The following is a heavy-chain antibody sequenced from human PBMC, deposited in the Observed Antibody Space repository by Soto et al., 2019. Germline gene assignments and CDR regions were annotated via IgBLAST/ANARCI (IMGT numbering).Heavy chain of an antibody. CDR3: TKANRYCSGANCFTFDY. CDR2: IRFDGSNE. V-gene: IGHV3-30*02. CDR1: GGIFHGYG. J-gene: IGHJ4*02. Sequence: PGGSLRLSCAVPGGIFHGYGMHWVRQAPGKGLEWVAIIRFDGSNEEYADSVKGRFTISRDNSKNTLYLQMNTLGAEDTAVYYCTKANRYCSGANCFTFDYWGLGTLVTVSS. D-gene: IGHD2-15*01.